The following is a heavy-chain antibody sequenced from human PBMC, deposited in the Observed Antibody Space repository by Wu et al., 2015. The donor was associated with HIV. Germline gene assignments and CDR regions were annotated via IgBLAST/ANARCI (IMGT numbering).Heavy chain of an antibody. J-gene: IGHJ4*02. CDR1: LHFTSYG. V-gene: IGHV1-18*01. CDR3: ARGTYYDSSGYYYEGDYFDY. D-gene: IGHD3-22*01. Sequence: QLVQSGAEVKKPGAVSEGLLQGFWLHFTSYGISWVRQAPGQGLEWMGWISAYNGNTNYAQKLQGRVTMTTDTSTSTAYMELRSLRSDDTAVYYCARGTYYDSSGYYYEGDYFDYWGQGTLVTVSS. CDR2: ISAYNGNT.